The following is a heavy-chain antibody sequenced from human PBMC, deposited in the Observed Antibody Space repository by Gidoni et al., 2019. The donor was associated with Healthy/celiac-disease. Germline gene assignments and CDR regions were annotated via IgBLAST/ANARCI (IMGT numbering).Heavy chain of an antibody. CDR2: ISSSGSTI. V-gene: IGHV3-11*01. CDR1: GFTFSDYY. D-gene: IGHD5-18*01. J-gene: IGHJ4*02. Sequence: GFTFSDYYMSWIRQAPGKGLEWVSYISSSGSTIYYADSVKGRFTISRDNAKNSLYLQMNSLRAEDTAVYYCARDFSGYSYGYSVFDYWGQGTLVTVSS. CDR3: ARDFSGYSYGYSVFDY.